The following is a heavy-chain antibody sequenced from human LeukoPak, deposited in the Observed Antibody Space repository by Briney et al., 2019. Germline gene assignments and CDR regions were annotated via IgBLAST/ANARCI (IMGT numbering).Heavy chain of an antibody. CDR1: GYLFSMHW. CDR2: INPSRGGT. V-gene: IGHV1-46*01. D-gene: IGHD6-13*01. J-gene: IGHJ6*03. Sequence: GASVKVSCKTSGYLFSMHWMHWVRQAPGQGLEWMGMINPSRGGTSYAQKFQGRVSMTGGVTTNTVYMELSGVASKDTGVYFCARDVASRGIVAAGLLPVKRHFDFHMDVWGKGTSVTVSS. CDR3: ARDVASRGIVAAGLLPVKRHFDFHMDV.